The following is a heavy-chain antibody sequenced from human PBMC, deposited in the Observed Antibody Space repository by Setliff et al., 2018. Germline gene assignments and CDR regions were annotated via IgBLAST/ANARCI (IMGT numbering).Heavy chain of an antibody. D-gene: IGHD1-26*01. CDR1: GFTFRSYW. J-gene: IGHJ4*02. CDR2: INFDGSDT. Sequence: SLRLSCAASGFTFRSYWMSWVRQAPGEGLVWVSRINFDGSDTVYADPVKGRFTISRDNADNTLNLQMNTLRAEDTGVYYCTKAGEWELLVHYFDCWGQGTLVTVSS. CDR3: TKAGEWELLVHYFDC. V-gene: IGHV3-74*01.